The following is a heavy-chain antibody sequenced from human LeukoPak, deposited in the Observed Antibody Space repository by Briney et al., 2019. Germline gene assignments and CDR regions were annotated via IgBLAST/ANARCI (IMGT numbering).Heavy chain of an antibody. CDR2: INPDSGCT. Sequence: ASVKVSCKASGYTFTGHYMHWVRQAPGQGLEWMGWINPDSGCTKYAQKFQGRVTMTRDTSISTAYMELSRLTSDDTAVYYCARDKQLDWAHYYYYYMDVWGKGTPVTVSS. V-gene: IGHV1-2*02. CDR3: ARDKQLDWAHYYYYYMDV. J-gene: IGHJ6*03. D-gene: IGHD1-1*01. CDR1: GYTFTGHY.